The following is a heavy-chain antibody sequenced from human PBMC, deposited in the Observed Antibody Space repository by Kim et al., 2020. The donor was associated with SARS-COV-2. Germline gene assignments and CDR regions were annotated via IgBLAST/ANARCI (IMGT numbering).Heavy chain of an antibody. CDR3: ARDLVVVPAAMGLDY. CDR2: INPSGGST. J-gene: IGHJ4*02. V-gene: IGHV1-46*01. CDR1: GYTFTSYY. D-gene: IGHD2-2*01. Sequence: ASVKVSCKASGYTFTSYYMHWVRQAPGQGLEWMGIINPSGGSTSYAQNQGRVTMTRDTSTSTVYMELSSLRSEDTAVYYCARDLVVVPAAMGLDYWGQGT.